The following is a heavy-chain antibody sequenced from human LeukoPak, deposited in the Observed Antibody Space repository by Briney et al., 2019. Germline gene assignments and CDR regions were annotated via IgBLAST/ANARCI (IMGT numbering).Heavy chain of an antibody. Sequence: SQTLSLTCTVSGGSISSGGYYWSWIRQPPGKGLEWIGYIYHSGSTYYNPSLKSRVTISVDRSKNQFSLKLSSVTAADTAVYYCARDSHNRRRDYDFWSGYYLPDGDYYYYMDVWGKGTTVTVSS. CDR3: ARDSHNRRRDYDFWSGYYLPDGDYYYYMDV. V-gene: IGHV4-30-2*01. CDR2: IYHSGST. D-gene: IGHD3-3*01. J-gene: IGHJ6*03. CDR1: GGSISSGGYY.